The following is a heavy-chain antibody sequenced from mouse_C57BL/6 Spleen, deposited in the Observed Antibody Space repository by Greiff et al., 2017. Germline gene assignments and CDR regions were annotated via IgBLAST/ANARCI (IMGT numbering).Heavy chain of an antibody. CDR2: ISSGSSTI. CDR3: ARRRGYFDV. CDR1: GFTFSDYG. Sequence: EVQRVESGGGLVQPGGSLILSCAASGFTFSDYGMHWVRQAPEKGLEWVAYISSGSSTIYYADTVKGRFTISRDNAKNTLFLQMTSLRSEDTAMYYCARRRGYFDVWGTGTTVTVSS. J-gene: IGHJ1*03. V-gene: IGHV5-17*01.